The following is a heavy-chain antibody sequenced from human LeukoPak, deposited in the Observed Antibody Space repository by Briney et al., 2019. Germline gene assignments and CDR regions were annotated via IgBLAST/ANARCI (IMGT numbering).Heavy chain of an antibody. Sequence: GGSLRLSCAASGISFSNYSMNWVRQAPGKGLEWVSLISSSSRFIYYGDSVKGRFTISRDNAKKSLYLQMNSLRAEDTAVYYCARDLSEYGWFGELYYWGQGTLVTVSS. CDR2: ISSSSRFI. D-gene: IGHD3-10*01. CDR3: ARDLSEYGWFGELYY. CDR1: GISFSNYS. J-gene: IGHJ4*02. V-gene: IGHV3-21*01.